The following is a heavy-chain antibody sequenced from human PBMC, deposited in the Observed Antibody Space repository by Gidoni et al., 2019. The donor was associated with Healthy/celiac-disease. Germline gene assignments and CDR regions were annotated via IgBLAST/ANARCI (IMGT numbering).Heavy chain of an antibody. CDR1: GYTFTSYD. J-gene: IGHJ4*02. V-gene: IGHV1-8*01. CDR3: ARGTTYYDFWSGYYSAHIFPY. CDR2: MNPNSGNT. Sequence: QVQLVQSGAEVKKPGASVKVSCKASGYTFTSYDINWVRQATGQGLEWMGWMNPNSGNTGYAQKFQGRVTMTRNTSISTAYMELSSLRSEDTAVYYCARGTTYYDFWSGYYSAHIFPYWGQGTLVTVSS. D-gene: IGHD3-3*01.